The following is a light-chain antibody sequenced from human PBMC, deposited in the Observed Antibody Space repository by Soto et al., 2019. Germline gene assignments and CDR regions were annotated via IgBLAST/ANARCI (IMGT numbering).Light chain of an antibody. Sequence: DIQLTQSPAFLSASVGDRVTITCRASQGIRNFLAWYQQKLGKAPKLLIYAASTLERGVSLRFSGSGSGTEFSLTISNLQPEDFATYYCQHLNSYPRALAFGGGTKVEI. J-gene: IGKJ4*01. CDR3: QHLNSYPRALA. CDR2: AAS. V-gene: IGKV1-9*01. CDR1: QGIRNF.